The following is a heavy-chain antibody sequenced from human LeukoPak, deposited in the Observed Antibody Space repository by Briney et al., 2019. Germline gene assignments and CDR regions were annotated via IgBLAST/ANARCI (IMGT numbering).Heavy chain of an antibody. V-gene: IGHV3-30*18. D-gene: IGHD3-10*01. CDR1: GFTFSSYD. Sequence: PGGSPRLSCAASGFTFSSYDIHWVRQAPGKGLEWVALISYDGNYKYYADSVKGRFTISRDNSKNTLYLQMNSLRAEDTAVYYCAKEDYYGSGRMPRAFHIWGQGTMVTVSS. CDR3: AKEDYYGSGRMPRAFHI. CDR2: ISYDGNYK. J-gene: IGHJ3*02.